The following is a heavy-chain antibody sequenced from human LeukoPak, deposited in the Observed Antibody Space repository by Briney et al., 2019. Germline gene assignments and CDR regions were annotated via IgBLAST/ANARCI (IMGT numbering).Heavy chain of an antibody. J-gene: IGHJ4*02. CDR3: TRDAAHDYGDYSFDY. V-gene: IGHV3-49*04. Sequence: PGGSLRLSCTASGFTFGDYAMSWVRQAPGKGLEWVGFIRSKAYGGTTEYAASVKGRFTISRDDSKSIAYLQMNSLKTEDTAVYYCTRDAAHDYGDYSFDYWGQGTLVTVSS. CDR2: IRSKAYGGTT. CDR1: GFTFGDYA. D-gene: IGHD4-17*01.